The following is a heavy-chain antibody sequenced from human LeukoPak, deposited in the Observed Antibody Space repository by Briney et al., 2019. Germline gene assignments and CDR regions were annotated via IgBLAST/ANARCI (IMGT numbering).Heavy chain of an antibody. V-gene: IGHV1-46*01. Sequence: GASVKVSCKASGYTFTSYYMHWVRQAPGQGLEWMGIINPSGGSTSYAQKFQGRVTMTRDMSTSTVYMELSSLRSEDTAVYYCAREASPQSYYDILTGYAPNDYWGQGTLVTVSS. CDR1: GYTFTSYY. D-gene: IGHD3-9*01. CDR3: AREASPQSYYDILTGYAPNDY. J-gene: IGHJ4*02. CDR2: INPSGGST.